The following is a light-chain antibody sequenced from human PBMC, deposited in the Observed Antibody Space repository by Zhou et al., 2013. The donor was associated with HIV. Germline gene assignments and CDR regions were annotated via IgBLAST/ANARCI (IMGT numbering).Light chain of an antibody. CDR3: QQYNSYST. CDR1: QDISNY. CDR2: DAS. Sequence: DIQMTQSPSSLSASVGDRVTITCQASQDISNYLNWYQQKPGKAPKLLIYDASNLETGVPSRFSGSGSGTDFTFTISSLQPEDFATYYCQQYNSYSTFGPGDQAGDQT. J-gene: IGKJ2*01. V-gene: IGKV1-33*01.